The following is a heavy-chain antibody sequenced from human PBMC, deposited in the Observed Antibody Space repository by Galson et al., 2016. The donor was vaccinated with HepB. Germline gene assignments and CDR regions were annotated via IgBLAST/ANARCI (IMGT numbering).Heavy chain of an antibody. CDR3: ARDIGDCSSGTCYSDYLDY. V-gene: IGHV3-23*01. CDR2: ISGSGGST. CDR1: GFTFSSYA. D-gene: IGHD2-15*01. J-gene: IGHJ4*02. Sequence: SLRLSCAASGFTFSSYAMSWVRQAPGKGLEWVSAISGSGGSTYYADSVQGRFTISRDNSKNTLFLQMSSLRAEDSAVYYCARDIGDCSSGTCYSDYLDYWGQGTLVTVSS.